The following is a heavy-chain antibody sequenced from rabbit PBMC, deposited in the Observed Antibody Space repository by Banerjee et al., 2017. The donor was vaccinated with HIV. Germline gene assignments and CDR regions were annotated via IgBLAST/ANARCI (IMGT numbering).Heavy chain of an antibody. J-gene: IGHJ6*01. V-gene: IGHV1S40*01. CDR1: GFSFSYSEY. CDR3: ARDTGTSFSTYGMDL. Sequence: VESGGDLVKPGASLTLTCTASGFSFSYSEYMCWVRQPPGKGPEWIACIGVGVTYTTYYATWAKGRFTISKTSSTTVTLQMTSLTAADTATYFCARDTGTSFSTYGMDLWGPGTLVTVS. D-gene: IGHD8-1*01. CDR2: IGVGVTYTT.